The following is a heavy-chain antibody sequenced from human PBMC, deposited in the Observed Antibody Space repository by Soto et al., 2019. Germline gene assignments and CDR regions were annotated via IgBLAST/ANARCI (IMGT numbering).Heavy chain of an antibody. V-gene: IGHV1-24*01. Sequence: ASVKVSCKVSGYTLTELSMHWVRQAPGKGLEWMGGFDPEDGETIYAQKFQGRVTMTEDTSTDTAYMELSSLRSEDTAVYYCATRNSGSEGYYYYYYGMDVWGQGTTVTVSS. D-gene: IGHD2-15*01. CDR1: GYTLTELS. CDR3: ATRNSGSEGYYYYYYGMDV. J-gene: IGHJ6*02. CDR2: FDPEDGET.